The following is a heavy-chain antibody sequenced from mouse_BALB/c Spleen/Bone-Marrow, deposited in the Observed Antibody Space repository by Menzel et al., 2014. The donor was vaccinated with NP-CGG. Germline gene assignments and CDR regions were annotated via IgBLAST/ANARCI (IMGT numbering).Heavy chain of an antibody. J-gene: IGHJ4*01. CDR2: ISYSGST. Sequence: EVQLQQSGPSLVKPSQTLSLTCSVTGDSITSGYWNWIRKFPGNKLEYMGYISYSGSTYYNPSLKSRISITRDTSKNQYYLQLNSVTTEDTATYYCAWTLLRSYAMDYWGQGTSVTVSS. D-gene: IGHD1-1*01. CDR3: AWTLLRSYAMDY. V-gene: IGHV3-8*02. CDR1: GDSITSGY.